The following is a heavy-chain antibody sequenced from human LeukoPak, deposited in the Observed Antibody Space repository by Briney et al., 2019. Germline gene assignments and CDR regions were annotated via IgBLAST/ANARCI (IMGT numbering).Heavy chain of an antibody. CDR2: IIPIFGTA. D-gene: IGHD2-2*01. J-gene: IGHJ4*02. V-gene: IGHV1-69*13. CDR1: GGTFSSYA. Sequence: ASVKVSCKASGGTFSSYAISWVRQAPGQGLEWMGGIIPIFGTANYAQKFQGRVTITADESTSTAYMELSSLRSEDTAVYYCARDLDVVVPAASGFDYWGQGTLVTVSS. CDR3: ARDLDVVVPAASGFDY.